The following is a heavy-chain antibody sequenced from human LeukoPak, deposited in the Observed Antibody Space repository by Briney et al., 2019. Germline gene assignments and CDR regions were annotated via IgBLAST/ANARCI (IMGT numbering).Heavy chain of an antibody. J-gene: IGHJ4*02. V-gene: IGHV3-53*01. D-gene: IGHD2-21*01. CDR1: GFTVSSQY. CDR3: ASSLYSGSPTKSFDY. Sequence: GVSLRLSCAASGFTVSSQYMNWVRQAPGKGLEWVSVIHSGGVTYYADSVKGRFTISRDNSKNILYLQMDSLRADDTAIYYCASSLYSGSPTKSFDYWGRGTLLTVSS. CDR2: IHSGGVT.